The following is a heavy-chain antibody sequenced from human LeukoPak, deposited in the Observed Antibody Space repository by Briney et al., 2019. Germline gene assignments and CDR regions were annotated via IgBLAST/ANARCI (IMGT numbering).Heavy chain of an antibody. CDR3: AKDTGYSSSCGGPVGMDV. Sequence: GRSLRLSRAASGFTFDDYAMHWVRQAPGKGLEWVSGISWNSGSIGYADSVKGRFTIARDNAKNSLYLQMNSLRAEDTALYYCAKDTGYSSSCGGPVGMDVWGQGTTVTVSS. V-gene: IGHV3-9*01. J-gene: IGHJ6*02. CDR2: ISWNSGSI. D-gene: IGHD6-6*01. CDR1: GFTFDDYA.